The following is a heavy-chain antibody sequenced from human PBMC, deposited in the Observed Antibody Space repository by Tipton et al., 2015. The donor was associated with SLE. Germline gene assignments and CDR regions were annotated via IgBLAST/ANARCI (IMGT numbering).Heavy chain of an antibody. CDR2: ISWNSGSI. CDR3: AKDVEGRIAAAGALFES. V-gene: IGHV3-9*01. J-gene: IGHJ4*02. D-gene: IGHD6-13*01. Sequence: SLRLSCAASGFTFDDYAMHWVRQAPGKGLEWVSGISWNSGSIGYADSVKGRFTISRDNAKNSLYLQMNSLGAEDTALYYCAKDVEGRIAAAGALFESWGQGPLVTVSS. CDR1: GFTFDDYA.